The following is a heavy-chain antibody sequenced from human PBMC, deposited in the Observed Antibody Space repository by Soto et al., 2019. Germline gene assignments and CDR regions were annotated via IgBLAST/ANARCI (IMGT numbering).Heavy chain of an antibody. CDR1: GFTFSSYS. CDR2: ISSSSSTI. D-gene: IGHD4-17*01. J-gene: IGHJ6*02. CDR3: ASFASGTVTTHYYYGMDV. V-gene: IGHV3-48*02. Sequence: GGSLRLPCAPSGFTFSSYSMNWVRQAPGKGLEWVSYISSSSSTIYYADSVKGRFTISRDNAKNSLYLQMNSLRDADTAVYYCASFASGTVTTHYYYGMDVWGQGTTVTVSS.